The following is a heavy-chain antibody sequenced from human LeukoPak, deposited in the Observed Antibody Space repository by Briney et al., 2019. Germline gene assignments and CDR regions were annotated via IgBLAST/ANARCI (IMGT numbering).Heavy chain of an antibody. CDR2: ISFSSVRI. V-gene: IGHV3-21*01. CDR1: GFSFNYYA. J-gene: IGHJ5*02. CDR3: ARGGKFDISYHSDT. D-gene: IGHD2-21*01. Sequence: GGSLRLSCEASGFSFNYYAMNWVRQAPGKGLEWVSSISFSSVRIYYADSVKGRFTISRDNDRNSLSLEMNSLRVEDTAVYYCARGGKFDISYHSDTWGQGTLVIVSS.